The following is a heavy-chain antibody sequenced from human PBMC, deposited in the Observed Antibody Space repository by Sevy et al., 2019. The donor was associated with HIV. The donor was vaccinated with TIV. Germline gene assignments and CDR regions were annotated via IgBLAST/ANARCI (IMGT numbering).Heavy chain of an antibody. CDR2: ISGSGGST. V-gene: IGHV3-23*01. D-gene: IGHD3-22*01. Sequence: GGSLRLSCAASGFTFSSYAMSWVRQAPGKGLEWVSAISGSGGSTYYADSVKGRFIISRDNSKNTLYLQMNSLRAEDTAVYYCARPNEPAYYYDSSGVDYWGQGTLVTVSS. CDR3: ARPNEPAYYYDSSGVDY. J-gene: IGHJ4*02. CDR1: GFTFSSYA.